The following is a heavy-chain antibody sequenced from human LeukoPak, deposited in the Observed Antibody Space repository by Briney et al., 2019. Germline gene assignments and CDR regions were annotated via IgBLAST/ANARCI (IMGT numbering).Heavy chain of an antibody. CDR2: INPSGGST. D-gene: IGHD6-13*01. V-gene: IGHV1-46*03. Sequence: GASVKVSCKASGYTFTSYYMHWVRQAPGQGLEWMGIINPSGGSTGYAQKFQGRVTMTRDTSTSTVYMELSSLRSEGTAVYYCASGGYSSSWYGKIDYWGQGTLVTVSS. CDR3: ASGGYSSSWYGKIDY. CDR1: GYTFTSYY. J-gene: IGHJ4*02.